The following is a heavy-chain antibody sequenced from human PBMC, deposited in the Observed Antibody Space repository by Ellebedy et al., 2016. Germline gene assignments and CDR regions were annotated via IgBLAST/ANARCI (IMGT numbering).Heavy chain of an antibody. CDR2: MNPNSGNT. Sequence: ASVKVSCKASGYTFTSYDINWVRQATGQGLEWMGWMNPNSGNTGYAQKFQGRVTMTRNTSIRTAYMELSSLRSEDTAVYYCARVVAVAGPNWFDPWGQGTLVTVSP. J-gene: IGHJ5*02. D-gene: IGHD6-19*01. V-gene: IGHV1-8*01. CDR3: ARVVAVAGPNWFDP. CDR1: GYTFTSYD.